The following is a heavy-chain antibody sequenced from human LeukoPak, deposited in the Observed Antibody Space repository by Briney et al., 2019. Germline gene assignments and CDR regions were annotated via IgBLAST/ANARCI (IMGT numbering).Heavy chain of an antibody. J-gene: IGHJ3*02. Sequence: SETLSLTCAVYGGSFSGCYWSWIRQPPGKGLEWIGEINHSGSTNYNPSLKSRVTISVDTSKNQFSLKLSSVTAADTAVYYCASTRPGSDAFDIWGQGTMVTVSS. CDR1: GGSFSGCY. D-gene: IGHD1-14*01. V-gene: IGHV4-34*01. CDR2: INHSGST. CDR3: ASTRPGSDAFDI.